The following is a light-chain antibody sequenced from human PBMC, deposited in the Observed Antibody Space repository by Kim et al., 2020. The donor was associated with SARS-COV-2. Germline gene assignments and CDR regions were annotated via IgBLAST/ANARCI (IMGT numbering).Light chain of an antibody. Sequence: PTSTLTCAGYVNIGGDLGSAWLQQLPGHPPKLLSYRDYSRPSGISQRFSASRSGDTASLTITELQPEDETDYYCTAWDRSLNAWVFGGGTQLTVL. CDR2: RDY. CDR1: VNIGGDLG. J-gene: IGLJ3*02. CDR3: TAWDRSLNAWV. V-gene: IGLV10-54*02.